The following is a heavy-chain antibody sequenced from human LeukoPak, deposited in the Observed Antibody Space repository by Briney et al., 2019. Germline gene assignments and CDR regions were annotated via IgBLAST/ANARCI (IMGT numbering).Heavy chain of an antibody. CDR3: ALYYYDSSGYREIDY. CDR1: GYSISSGYY. Sequence: PSETLSLTCTVSGYSISSGYYWGWIRQPAGKGLEWIGRIYTSGSTNYNPSLKSRVTMSVDTSKNQFSLKLSSVTAADTAVYYCALYYYDSSGYREIDYWGQGTLVTVSS. V-gene: IGHV4-4*07. CDR2: IYTSGST. J-gene: IGHJ4*02. D-gene: IGHD3-22*01.